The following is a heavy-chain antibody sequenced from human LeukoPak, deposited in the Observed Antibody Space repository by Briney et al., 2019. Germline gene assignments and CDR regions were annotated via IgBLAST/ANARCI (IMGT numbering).Heavy chain of an antibody. Sequence: PGGSLRLSCAASGFTFSSYDMHWVRQAPGKGLEWVAFIRYDGSNKYYADSVMGRFTISRDNSKNTLYLQMNSLRAEDTAVYYCAKTSVGYSYGVDYWGQGTLVTVSS. J-gene: IGHJ4*02. V-gene: IGHV3-30*02. CDR3: AKTSVGYSYGVDY. D-gene: IGHD5-18*01. CDR2: IRYDGSNK. CDR1: GFTFSSYD.